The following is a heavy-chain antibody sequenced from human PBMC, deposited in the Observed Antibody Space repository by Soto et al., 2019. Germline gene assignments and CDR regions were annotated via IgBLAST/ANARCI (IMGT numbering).Heavy chain of an antibody. J-gene: IGHJ3*02. V-gene: IGHV3-7*04. CDR3: ARGDYYDSSGPFSDAFDI. D-gene: IGHD3-22*01. Sequence: GGSLRLSCAASGFTFSRYWTSWVRQAPGKGLEWVANIKEDGSQKWYVDSVKGRFTISRDNAKNSLYLQINSLRAEDTAVYYCARGDYYDSSGPFSDAFDIWGQGTMVTVSS. CDR2: IKEDGSQK. CDR1: GFTFSRYW.